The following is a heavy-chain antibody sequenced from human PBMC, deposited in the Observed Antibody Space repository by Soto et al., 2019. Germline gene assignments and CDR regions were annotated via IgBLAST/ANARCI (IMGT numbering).Heavy chain of an antibody. CDR2: IIPIFGTA. Sequence: QVQLVQSGAEVKKPGSSVKVSCKASGGTFSSYAISWVRQAPGQGLEWMGGIIPIFGTANYAHKFQGRVTITADESTSTAYMELSSLRSEDTAVYYCARAVGSSSWYYYYCMDVWGQGTTVTVS. V-gene: IGHV1-69*01. CDR3: ARAVGSSSWYYYYCMDV. D-gene: IGHD6-6*01. J-gene: IGHJ6*02. CDR1: GGTFSSYA.